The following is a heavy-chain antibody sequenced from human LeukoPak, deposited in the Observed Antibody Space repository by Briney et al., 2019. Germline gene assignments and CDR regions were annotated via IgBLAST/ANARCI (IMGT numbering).Heavy chain of an antibody. CDR3: ARDQRALNLFDP. Sequence: GGSLRLSCADSGFTFSSYWMHWVGHAPGKGLVWVSRINSDGSSTNYADSVKGRFTISRDNPKNTLYLQMNSLRAEYTAVYYCARDQRALNLFDPWGQGTLVTVSS. J-gene: IGHJ5*02. CDR1: GFTFSSYW. CDR2: INSDGSST. V-gene: IGHV3-74*01.